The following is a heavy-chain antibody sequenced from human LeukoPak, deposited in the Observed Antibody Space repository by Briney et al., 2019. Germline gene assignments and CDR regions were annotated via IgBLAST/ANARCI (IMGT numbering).Heavy chain of an antibody. CDR1: GDSISTSSYY. Sequence: PSESLSLTCTVYGDSISTSSYYWGWLRQPPGKGLEWLGSIYFSGSTYYNPSLKSRVTISVDTSKNQFSLNLYSVTDADTAVFYCARSYYYDYRQIDYWGQGTLVTVSS. D-gene: IGHD3-22*01. CDR3: ARSYYYDYRQIDY. CDR2: IYFSGST. V-gene: IGHV4-39*01. J-gene: IGHJ4*02.